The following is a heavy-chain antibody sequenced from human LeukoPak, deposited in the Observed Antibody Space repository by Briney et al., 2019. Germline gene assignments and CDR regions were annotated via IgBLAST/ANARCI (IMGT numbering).Heavy chain of an antibody. CDR2: IIPIFGTA. V-gene: IGHV1-69*13. CDR3: ARDHSSGYLGYYFDY. CDR1: GGTFSSYA. J-gene: IGHJ4*02. D-gene: IGHD3-22*01. Sequence: SVKVSCKASGGTFSSYAISWVRQAPGQGLEWMGGIIPIFGTANYAQKFQGRVTVTADESTSTAYMELSSLRSEDTAVYYCARDHSSGYLGYYFDYWGQGTLVTVSS.